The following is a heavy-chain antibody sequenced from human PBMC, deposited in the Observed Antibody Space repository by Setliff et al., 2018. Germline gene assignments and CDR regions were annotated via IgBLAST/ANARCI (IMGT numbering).Heavy chain of an antibody. J-gene: IGHJ6*03. CDR2: ISTTGATT. V-gene: IGHV3-23*01. CDR1: GLTFQSHA. CDR3: ARGQGVTTYYFYGDV. Sequence: PGGSLRLSCVASGLTFQSHAMSWGRQAPGKGLEWVALISTTGATTQYADFVKGRFTISRDNSENTVSLQMNSLRAEDTAVYYCARGQGVTTYYFYGDVWGTGTTVTVS. D-gene: IGHD4-17*01.